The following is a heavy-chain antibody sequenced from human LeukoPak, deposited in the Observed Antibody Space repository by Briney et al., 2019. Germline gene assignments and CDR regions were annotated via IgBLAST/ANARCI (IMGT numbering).Heavy chain of an antibody. V-gene: IGHV3-30*02. CDR1: GFTFSTYG. D-gene: IGHD3-10*01. Sequence: GGSLRLSCAASGFTFSTYGMHWVRQAPGKGLEWVTLIRNDGSNKYYADSVKGRFTISRDNSKNTLYLQMNSLRAEDTAVYYCASRGSGSPGRGAFDIWGQGTMVTVSS. CDR2: IRNDGSNK. CDR3: ASRGSGSPGRGAFDI. J-gene: IGHJ3*02.